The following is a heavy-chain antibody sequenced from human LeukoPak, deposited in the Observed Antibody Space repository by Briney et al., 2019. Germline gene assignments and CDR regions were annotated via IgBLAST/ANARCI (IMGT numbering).Heavy chain of an antibody. V-gene: IGHV3-7*05. CDR3: ARETSSGYSDH. CDR1: GFTFSSYG. J-gene: IGHJ4*02. CDR2: INQDGSEK. D-gene: IGHD3-22*01. Sequence: PGGSLRLSCAASGFTFSSYGMHWVRQAPRKGLEWVANINQDGSEKYYVDSVEGRFTISRDNAQNSLCLQMNILRAEDTAVYYCARETSSGYSDHWGQGTLVTVSS.